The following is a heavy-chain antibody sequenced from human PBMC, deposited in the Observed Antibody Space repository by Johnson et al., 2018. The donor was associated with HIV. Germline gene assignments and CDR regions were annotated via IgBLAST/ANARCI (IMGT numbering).Heavy chain of an antibody. D-gene: IGHD6-13*01. CDR1: GFTFSSYA. J-gene: IGHJ3*02. Sequence: VQLVESGGGVVQPGGSLRLSCAASGFTFSSYAMSWVRQAPGKGLEWVSAISGSGGSTYYADTVKGRFTISRDNSKTTLYLQMNSLKAEDTAVYYCAKDLQQPQRGEHALAQDAFDIWGQGTMVTVSS. CDR2: ISGSGGST. V-gene: IGHV3-23*04. CDR3: AKDLQQPQRGEHALAQDAFDI.